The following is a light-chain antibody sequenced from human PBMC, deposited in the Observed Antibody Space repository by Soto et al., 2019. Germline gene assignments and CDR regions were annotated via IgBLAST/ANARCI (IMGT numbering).Light chain of an antibody. CDR1: SSDVGAYNL. Sequence: QSVLTQPASVSGSPEQSITISCTGTSSDVGAYNLVSWYQQHPGKAPRLIIYEGSKRPSGISHRFSGSKSDNTASLTISGLRAEDEADYYCASYTRTTTLVFGGGTKLTVL. V-gene: IGLV2-14*02. CDR3: ASYTRTTTLV. CDR2: EGS. J-gene: IGLJ2*01.